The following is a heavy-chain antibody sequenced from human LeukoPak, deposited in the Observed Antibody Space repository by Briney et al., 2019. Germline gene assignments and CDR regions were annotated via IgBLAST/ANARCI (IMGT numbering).Heavy chain of an antibody. D-gene: IGHD3-10*02. Sequence: GGSLRLSCAASGFSFSSYWMGWVRQAPGKGLEWVANIKQDGSEKYYVDSLKGRFTISRDNAKNSLYLQMNSLRAEDTAVYYCAELGITMIGGVWGKGTTVTISS. V-gene: IGHV3-7*01. CDR2: IKQDGSEK. J-gene: IGHJ6*04. CDR1: GFSFSSYW. CDR3: AELGITMIGGV.